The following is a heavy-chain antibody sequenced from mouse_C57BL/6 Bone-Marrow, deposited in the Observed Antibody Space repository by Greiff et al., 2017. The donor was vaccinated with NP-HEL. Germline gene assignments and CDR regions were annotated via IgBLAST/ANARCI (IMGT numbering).Heavy chain of an antibody. CDR1: GYSITSYY. Sequence: EVQLQESGPGLVKPSPTLYLTCSVTGYSITSYYWHWIRKFPGSKLEYMGYISYSGSTYYIPSLKSRISIIRDTSKNQYYLQLNSVTTDDTATYYCARSPLWLRRNYYAMDYWGQGTSVTVSS. D-gene: IGHD2-2*01. CDR2: ISYSGST. V-gene: IGHV3-8*01. CDR3: ARSPLWLRRNYYAMDY. J-gene: IGHJ4*01.